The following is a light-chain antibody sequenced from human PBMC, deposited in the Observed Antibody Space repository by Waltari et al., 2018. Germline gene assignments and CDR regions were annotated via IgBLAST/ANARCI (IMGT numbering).Light chain of an antibody. CDR1: QSVSTY. Sequence: EIVLTQSPDTLSLSPGERATLSSRASQSVSTYLAGYQQKPGQAPRLLIYDASNRATGIPARFSGSGSGTDFTLTISSLEPEDFAVYYCQQRSSWPSFGGGTKVEIK. V-gene: IGKV3-11*01. CDR3: QQRSSWPS. CDR2: DAS. J-gene: IGKJ4*01.